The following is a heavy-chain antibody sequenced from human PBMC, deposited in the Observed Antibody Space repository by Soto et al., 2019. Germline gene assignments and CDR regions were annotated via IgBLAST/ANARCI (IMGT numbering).Heavy chain of an antibody. J-gene: IGHJ4*02. Sequence: ASVKVSCKTSGYTFTTYGITWVRQAPGQGLEWMGWISGYNGDTNYAQKLQGRVTLTTDTSTSTAYMELRSLRSDDTAVFYCATEVGTHFDYWGQGTLVTVSS. CDR2: ISGYNGDT. D-gene: IGHD3-10*01. CDR3: ATEVGTHFDY. CDR1: GYTFTTYG. V-gene: IGHV1-18*01.